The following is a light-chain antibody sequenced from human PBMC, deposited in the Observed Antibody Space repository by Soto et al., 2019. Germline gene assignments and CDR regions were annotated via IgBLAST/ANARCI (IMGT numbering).Light chain of an antibody. CDR3: QQYYSSPPWT. J-gene: IGKJ1*01. CDR2: CAS. Sequence: DIVMTQSPDSLAVSLGERATINCRSSQSVFFSPTNRNNLAWSQQKPGQPPRLLIYCASTRQSGVPDRFSGSGSATDFTLTISRLQAEDVAFYYWQQYYSSPPWTFGQGTKVEIK. V-gene: IGKV4-1*01. CDR1: QSVFFSPTNRNN.